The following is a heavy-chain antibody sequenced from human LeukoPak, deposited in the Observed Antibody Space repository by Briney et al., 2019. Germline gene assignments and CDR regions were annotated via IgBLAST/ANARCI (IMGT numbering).Heavy chain of an antibody. J-gene: IGHJ6*03. CDR1: GFTVSSNY. CDR2: ISGSGGST. Sequence: PGGSLRLSCAASGFTVSSNYMSWVRQAPGKGLEWVSAISGSGGSTYYADSVKGRFTISRDNSKNTLYLQMNSLRAEDTAVYYCAKGMVGVPGGIYYYYYYYMDVWGKGTTVTVSS. V-gene: IGHV3-23*01. CDR3: AKGMVGVPGGIYYYYYYYMDV. D-gene: IGHD2-15*01.